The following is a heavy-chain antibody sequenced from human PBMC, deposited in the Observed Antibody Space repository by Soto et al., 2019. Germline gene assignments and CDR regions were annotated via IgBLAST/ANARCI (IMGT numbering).Heavy chain of an antibody. CDR3: AKDQGIAASHGID. CDR2: ISNDGSDK. CDR1: GFTFNNYG. D-gene: IGHD6-13*01. V-gene: IGHV3-30*18. Sequence: QVQLVESGRGVVQPGRSLRLSCAASGFTFNNYGMHWVRQAPGKGLEWVAVISNDGSDKYYADSVKGRLTISRDNSKNTVYLQMNSLRAEDTAVYYCAKDQGIAASHGIDWGQGTMVTVSS. J-gene: IGHJ3*01.